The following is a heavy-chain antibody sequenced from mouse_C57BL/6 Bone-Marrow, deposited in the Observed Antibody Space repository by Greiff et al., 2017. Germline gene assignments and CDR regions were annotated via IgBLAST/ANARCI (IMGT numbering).Heavy chain of an antibody. CDR1: GYTFTSYW. Sequence: QVQLKQPGAELVMPGASVKLSCKASGYTFTSYWMHWVKQRPGQGLEWIGEIDPSDSYTNYNQKFKGKSTLTVDKSSSTAYMQLSSLTSEDSAVYYCARGDYYGRPFAYWGQGTLVTVSA. CDR2: IDPSDSYT. D-gene: IGHD1-1*01. V-gene: IGHV1-69*01. J-gene: IGHJ3*01. CDR3: ARGDYYGRPFAY.